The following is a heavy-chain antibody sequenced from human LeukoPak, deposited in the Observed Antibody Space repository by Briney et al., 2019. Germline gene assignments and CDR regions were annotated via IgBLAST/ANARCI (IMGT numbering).Heavy chain of an antibody. CDR2: VSYDESNK. Sequence: GGFRRLSGAASGFTLSSDDMPRYAQAQGKGREWVTVVSYDESNKYYADYVKGRFTISRDNSKNTLYLQMNSLRAEDTAVYYCAKDRNYYDSSGMDVWGQGTTVTVSS. CDR1: GFTLSSDD. J-gene: IGHJ6*02. V-gene: IGHV3-30*18. D-gene: IGHD3-22*01. CDR3: AKDRNYYDSSGMDV.